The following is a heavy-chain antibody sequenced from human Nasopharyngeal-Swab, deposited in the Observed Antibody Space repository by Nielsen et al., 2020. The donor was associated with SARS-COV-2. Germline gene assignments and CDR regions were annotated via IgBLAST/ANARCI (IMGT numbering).Heavy chain of an antibody. V-gene: IGHV4-59*08. CDR2: IYYIRST. J-gene: IGHJ4*02. D-gene: IGHD3-22*01. Sequence: SETLSLTCTVSGGSFSSYCWSWFRQLPGKGLEWIGYIYYIRSTYYNPSLKSRVTISVDTSKIHFSLKLSSVTAADTAVYYCASTDSSGYRHFDYWGQGTLVTVSS. CDR1: GGSFSSYC. CDR3: ASTDSSGYRHFDY.